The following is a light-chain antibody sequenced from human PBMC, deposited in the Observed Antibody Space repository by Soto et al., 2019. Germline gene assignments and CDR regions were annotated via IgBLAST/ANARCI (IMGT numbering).Light chain of an antibody. CDR1: SSDVGGYNY. J-gene: IGLJ2*01. Sequence: QSALTQPPSASGSPGQSVTISCTGTSSDVGGYNYVSWYQQHPGKAPKVMIYEVSKRPSGVPDRFSGSKSGNTASLTVSGLQADDEADYYCSSYGGNNNLVFGGGTKVTV. CDR3: SSYGGNNNLV. CDR2: EVS. V-gene: IGLV2-8*01.